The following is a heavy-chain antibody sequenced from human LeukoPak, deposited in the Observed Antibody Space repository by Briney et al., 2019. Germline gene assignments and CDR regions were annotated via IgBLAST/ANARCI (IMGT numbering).Heavy chain of an antibody. D-gene: IGHD3-22*01. CDR2: IWYDGSNK. J-gene: IGHJ4*02. CDR1: GFTFSSYG. V-gene: IGHV3-33*01. Sequence: PGGSLRLSCAASGFTFSSYGMHWVRQAPGKGLEWVAVIWYDGSNKYYADSVKGRFTISRDNSKNTLYLQMNSLRAEDTAVYYCAAVGYYDSSGYGSYYWGQGTLVTASS. CDR3: AAVGYYDSSGYGSYY.